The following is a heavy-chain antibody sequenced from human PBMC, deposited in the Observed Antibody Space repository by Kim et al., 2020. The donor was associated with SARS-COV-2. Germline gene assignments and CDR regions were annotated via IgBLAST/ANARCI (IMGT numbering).Heavy chain of an antibody. J-gene: IGHJ4*02. Sequence: TYYNPSLKSRVTVYVDTSKNQFSLKLSSVTVADTAVYYCVRLTSNRFDYWGQGTLVTVSS. V-gene: IGHV4-39*01. CDR2: T. CDR3: VRLTSNRFDY.